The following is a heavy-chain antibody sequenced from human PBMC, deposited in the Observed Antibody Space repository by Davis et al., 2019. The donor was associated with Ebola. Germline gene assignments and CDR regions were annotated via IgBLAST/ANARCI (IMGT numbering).Heavy chain of an antibody. CDR2: MYFSGST. D-gene: IGHD3-16*01. CDR3: ARGGGSYFDY. CDR1: GDSITTYY. V-gene: IGHV4-4*07. J-gene: IGHJ4*02. Sequence: PGGSLRLSCTISGDSITTYYWSWIRQPAGKGLEWIGRMYFSGSTSYNPSFKSRVTMSGDTSKNQFSLRLSSVTAADTAVYYCARGGGSYFDYWGQGTLVTVSS.